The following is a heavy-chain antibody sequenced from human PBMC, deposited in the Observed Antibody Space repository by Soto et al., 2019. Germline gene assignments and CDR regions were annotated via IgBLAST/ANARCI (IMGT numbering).Heavy chain of an antibody. CDR3: ARDLRFSSTNYFDF. J-gene: IGHJ4*02. Sequence: QVQLVESGGGLVKPGGSLRLSCTASGFLFTDYYMSWIRQPPGKGLEWLAYIDGSSDYTNSADSVKGRFTISRDNANNSAFLQMNHLRPDDTAVFYCARDLRFSSTNYFDFWGRGPLVTVSS. V-gene: IGHV3-11*06. D-gene: IGHD2-8*01. CDR2: IDGSSDYT. CDR1: GFLFTDYY.